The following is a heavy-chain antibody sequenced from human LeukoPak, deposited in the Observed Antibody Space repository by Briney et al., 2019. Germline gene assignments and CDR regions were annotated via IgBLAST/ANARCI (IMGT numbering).Heavy chain of an antibody. CDR2: IYYSGST. CDR1: GGFITSSSYY. V-gene: IGHV4-39*07. Sequence: SETLSLTCTVSGGFITSSSYYWGWIRQPPGKGLEWIGSIYYSGSTHYSPSLKSRVTISVDMSKNQFSLKLSSVTAADTAIYYCARDASRIQLWPLWGQGTLVTVSS. J-gene: IGHJ4*02. D-gene: IGHD5-18*01. CDR3: ARDASRIQLWPL.